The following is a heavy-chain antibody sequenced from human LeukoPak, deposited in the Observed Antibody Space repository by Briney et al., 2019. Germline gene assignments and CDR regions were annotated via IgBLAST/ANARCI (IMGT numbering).Heavy chain of an antibody. Sequence: GGSLRLSCAASGFTFSNYVMSWVRQAPGKGLEWVSAIGGGATTYYADYVKGRFTISRDNSKNTLYLQMNSLRAEDTAVYYCASQVVAVASGGNWGQGTLVTVSS. CDR2: IGGGATT. CDR3: ASQVVAVASGGN. V-gene: IGHV3-23*01. D-gene: IGHD6-19*01. CDR1: GFTFSNYV. J-gene: IGHJ4*02.